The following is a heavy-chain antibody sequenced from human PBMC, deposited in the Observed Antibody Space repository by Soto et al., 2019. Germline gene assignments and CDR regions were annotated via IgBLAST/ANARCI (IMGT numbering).Heavy chain of an antibody. J-gene: IGHJ4*02. V-gene: IGHV3-33*08. CDR1: GFTFSSYS. CDR2: IWNDGIRK. CDR3: ARDDDNDANALDY. Sequence: GGSLRLSCAASGFTFSSYSMNWVRQAPGKGLEWVALIWNDGIRKVYVDSVKGRFTTSRDNSKNTLDLQMNNLRDEYTAVYYCARDDDNDANALDYWGPGTLVTVSS.